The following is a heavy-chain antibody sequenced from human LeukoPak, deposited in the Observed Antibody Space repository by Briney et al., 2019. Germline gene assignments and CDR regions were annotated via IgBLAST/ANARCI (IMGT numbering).Heavy chain of an antibody. D-gene: IGHD6-13*01. V-gene: IGHV4-34*01. CDR3: AGIATGFNWFDP. CDR1: GGSFSGYY. J-gene: IGHJ5*02. Sequence: SETLTLTCAVYGGSFSGYYWSWIRQPPGKGLEWIVEINHSGSTNYNPSLKSRVTISVDTSKIQFSLKLSSVTAADTAVYYCAGIATGFNWFDPWGQGTLVTVSS. CDR2: INHSGST.